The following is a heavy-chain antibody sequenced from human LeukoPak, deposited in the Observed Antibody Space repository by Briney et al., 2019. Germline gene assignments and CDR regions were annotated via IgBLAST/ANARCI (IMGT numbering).Heavy chain of an antibody. Sequence: GGSLRLSCAASGFTFSSYSMNWVRQAPGKGLEWVSSISSSSSYIYYADSVKGRFTISRDNAKNSLYLQMNSLRAEDTAVYYCARSLGATHSYFDYWDQGTLVTVSS. CDR3: ARSLGATHSYFDY. CDR1: GFTFSSYS. J-gene: IGHJ4*02. CDR2: ISSSSSYI. V-gene: IGHV3-21*01. D-gene: IGHD1-26*01.